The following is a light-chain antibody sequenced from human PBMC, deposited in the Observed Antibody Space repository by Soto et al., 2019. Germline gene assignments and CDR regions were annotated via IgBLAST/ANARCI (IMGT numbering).Light chain of an antibody. CDR2: DAS. CDR3: QQYGSAPQFT. V-gene: IGKV3-20*01. Sequence: IKITPSPDTXSLHISERAPAAWRDSQSVRNNYLAWYKVRPGKDQXLXXXDASTKDNAIQDGISGGGSGKDFTLPTTGWDHEDLGGYYCQQYGSAPQFTFGDGTRLEI. CDR1: QSVRNNY. J-gene: IGKJ5*01.